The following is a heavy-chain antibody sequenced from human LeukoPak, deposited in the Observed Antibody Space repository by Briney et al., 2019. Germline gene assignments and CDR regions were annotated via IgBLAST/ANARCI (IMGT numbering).Heavy chain of an antibody. CDR3: ARAIDYGGPNPAFDY. CDR1: GYTFTNHH. Sequence: ASVKVSCKASGYTFTNHHMHWVRQAPGQGLEWMGIINPSDGTISYAQKFQGRITMTRDTSTTTVYMELYSLRSDDTAVYFCARAIDYGGPNPAFDYWGQGTLVTVSS. D-gene: IGHD4-23*01. J-gene: IGHJ4*02. V-gene: IGHV1-46*01. CDR2: INPSDGTI.